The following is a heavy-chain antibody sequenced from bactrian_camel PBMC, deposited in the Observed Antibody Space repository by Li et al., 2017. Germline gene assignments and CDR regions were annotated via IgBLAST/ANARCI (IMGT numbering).Heavy chain of an antibody. CDR2: IYTGAPRT. J-gene: IGHJ4*01. CDR3: TRETQWVGYHEFAEY. V-gene: IGHV3S1*01. CDR1: GYTSSSYC. D-gene: IGHD5*01. Sequence: VASGYTSSSYCMGWLRQAPGKEREGVAGIYTGAPRTYYADSVKGRVTISRDNAKNTLYLQLNSLTREDSAMYYCTRETQWVGYHEFAEYWGQGTQVTVS.